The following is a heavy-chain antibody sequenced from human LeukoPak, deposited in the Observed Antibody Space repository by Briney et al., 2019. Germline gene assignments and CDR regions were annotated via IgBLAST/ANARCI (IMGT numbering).Heavy chain of an antibody. Sequence: ASVKVSCKASGYTFTSYYIHWVRQAPGQGLEWMGIINPSGGSTSYAQKYQGRVTMTRDTSTSTVYMELSSLRSEDTAVYYCPSYRYSSSWYDYYYGMDVWGQGTTVTVSS. V-gene: IGHV1-46*01. J-gene: IGHJ6*02. D-gene: IGHD6-13*01. CDR1: GYTFTSYY. CDR3: PSYRYSSSWYDYYYGMDV. CDR2: INPSGGST.